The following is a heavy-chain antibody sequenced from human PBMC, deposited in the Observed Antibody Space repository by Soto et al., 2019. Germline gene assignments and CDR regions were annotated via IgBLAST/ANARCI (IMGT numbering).Heavy chain of an antibody. Sequence: GALRLSCAASGFVFSDFQFNWVRQAPGGGLEWLSSITGTSAFTEYAESIEGRFTISRDNPNKLLFLHMDNLRPEDTAVYYCARDNLAFQGAFDLWGQGTLVTVSS. D-gene: IGHD3-16*01. J-gene: IGHJ4*02. CDR2: ITGTSAFT. V-gene: IGHV3-21*01. CDR3: ARDNLAFQGAFDL. CDR1: GFVFSDFQ.